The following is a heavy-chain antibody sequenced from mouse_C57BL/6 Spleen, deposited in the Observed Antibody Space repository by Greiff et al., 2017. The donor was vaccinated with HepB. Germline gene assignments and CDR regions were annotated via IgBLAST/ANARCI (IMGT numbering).Heavy chain of an antibody. J-gene: IGHJ1*03. D-gene: IGHD1-1*01. CDR1: GYTFTDYY. V-gene: IGHV1-26*01. CDR3: ALHYYGSDWYFDV. Sequence: EVQLQQSGPELVKPGASVKISCMASGYTFTDYYMNWVKQSHGKSLEWIGDINPNNGGTSYNQKFKGKATLTVDQSSSTAYMELRSLTSEDSAVYYCALHYYGSDWYFDVWGTGTTVTVSS. CDR2: INPNNGGT.